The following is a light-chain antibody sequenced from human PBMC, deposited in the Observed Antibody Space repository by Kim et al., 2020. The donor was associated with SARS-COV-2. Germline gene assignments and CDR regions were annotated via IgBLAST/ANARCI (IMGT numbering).Light chain of an antibody. J-gene: IGKJ2*01. CDR2: GSS. CDR3: QQYGSSPPYT. V-gene: IGKV3-20*01. Sequence: SPGERATLSCRASQSVSSSYLGWYQQKPGQAPRLLIYGSSSRATGIPDRFSGYGSGTDFTLTISRLEPEDFAVYYCQQYGSSPPYTFGQGTKLEIK. CDR1: QSVSSSY.